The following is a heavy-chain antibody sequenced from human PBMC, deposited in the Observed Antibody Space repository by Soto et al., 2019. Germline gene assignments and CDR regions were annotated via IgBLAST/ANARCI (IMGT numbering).Heavy chain of an antibody. Sequence: SETLSLTCTVSGGSVSSGSYYWSWIRQPPGKGLEWIGYIYYSGSTNYNPSLKSRVTISVDTSKNQFSLKLSSVTAADTALYYCARQTTYRSSWYDYWGHGTLVTVSS. CDR2: IYYSGST. CDR1: GGSVSSGSYY. V-gene: IGHV4-61*01. CDR3: ARQTTYRSSWYDY. D-gene: IGHD6-13*01. J-gene: IGHJ5*01.